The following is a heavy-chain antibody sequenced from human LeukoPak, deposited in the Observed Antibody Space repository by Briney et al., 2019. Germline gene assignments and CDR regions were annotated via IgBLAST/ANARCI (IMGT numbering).Heavy chain of an antibody. CDR2: ISGSGGST. D-gene: IGHD2-2*01. Sequence: GGSLRLSCAASGFTFSSYAMSWVRQAPGKGLEWVSAISGSGGSTYYADSVKGRFTISRDNSKNTLYLQMNSLRAEDTAVYYCAKDHYCSSTSCCADYWGQGTLVTVSS. CDR3: AKDHYCSSTSCCADY. J-gene: IGHJ4*02. V-gene: IGHV3-23*01. CDR1: GFTFSSYA.